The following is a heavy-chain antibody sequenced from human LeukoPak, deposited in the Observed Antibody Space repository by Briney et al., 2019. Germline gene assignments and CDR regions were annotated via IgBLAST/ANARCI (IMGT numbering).Heavy chain of an antibody. D-gene: IGHD6-13*01. CDR3: ARAVGTYSSSWYPFGY. CDR1: GYTFTGCY. J-gene: IGHJ4*02. V-gene: IGHV1-2*02. Sequence: ASVKVSCKASGYTFTGCYMHWVRQALGQGLEWMGWINPNSGGTNYAQKFQGRVTMTRDTSISTAYMELSRLRSDDTAVYYCARAVGTYSSSWYPFGYWGQGTLVTVSS. CDR2: INPNSGGT.